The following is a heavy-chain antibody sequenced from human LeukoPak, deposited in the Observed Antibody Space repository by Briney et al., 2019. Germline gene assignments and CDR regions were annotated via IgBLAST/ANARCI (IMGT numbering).Heavy chain of an antibody. V-gene: IGHV5-51*01. D-gene: IGHD1-1*01. J-gene: IGHJ6*02. CDR2: IYTGDSDT. CDR3: ASTTKTTYYYYGMDV. CDR1: GYSFTSYW. Sequence: GESLKISCKGSGYSFTSYWIGWVRQMPGKGLEWMGIIYTGDSDTRYSPSFQGQVTISADKSISTAYLQWSSLKASDTAMYYCASTTKTTYYYYGMDVWGQGTTVTVSS.